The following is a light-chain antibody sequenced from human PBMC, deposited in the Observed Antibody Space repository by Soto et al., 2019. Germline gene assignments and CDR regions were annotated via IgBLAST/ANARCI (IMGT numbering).Light chain of an antibody. CDR2: GSS. CDR3: PQHNNWPPIT. J-gene: IGKJ5*01. CDR1: QSVSNN. Sequence: EVVMTQSPATLSVSPGERVTLSCRASQSVSNNLVWYQQTPGQAPRLLMYGSSIRATGIPARFSGSGSGTEFTLTISSLQSEDFAVYSCPQHNNWPPITFGPGTRLEIK. V-gene: IGKV3-15*01.